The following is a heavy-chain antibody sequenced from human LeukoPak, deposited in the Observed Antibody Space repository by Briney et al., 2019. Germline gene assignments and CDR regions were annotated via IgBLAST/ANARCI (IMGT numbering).Heavy chain of an antibody. D-gene: IGHD5-18*01. V-gene: IGHV1-8*03. J-gene: IGHJ6*03. CDR2: MNPNSGNT. Sequence: ASVKVSCKASGYSFTSYDINWVRQATGQGLEWMGWMNPNSGNTGYAQKFQGRVTITRNTSISTAYMELSSLRSEDTAVYYCARALQLAGYMDVWGKGTTVTVSS. CDR1: GYSFTSYD. CDR3: ARALQLAGYMDV.